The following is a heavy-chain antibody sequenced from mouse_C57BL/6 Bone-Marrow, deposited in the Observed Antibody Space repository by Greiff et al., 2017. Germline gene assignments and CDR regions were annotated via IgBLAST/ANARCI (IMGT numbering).Heavy chain of an antibody. CDR3: ARSFIATVVATDAMDF. Sequence: QVQLQQPGAELVKPGASVKLSCKASGYTFTSYWMQWVKQRPGQGLEWIGEIDPSDSYTNYNQKFKGKATLTVDTSSSTAYMQLSSLTSEDSAVYYCARSFIATVVATDAMDFWGRGTSVTVS. CDR2: IDPSDSYT. V-gene: IGHV1-50*01. CDR1: GYTFTSYW. J-gene: IGHJ4*01. D-gene: IGHD1-1*01.